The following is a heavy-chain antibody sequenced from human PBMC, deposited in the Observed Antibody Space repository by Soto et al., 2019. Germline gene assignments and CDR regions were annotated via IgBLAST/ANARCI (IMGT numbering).Heavy chain of an antibody. CDR2: INHSGST. Sequence: SETLSLTCTMSGGSFSGYYWSWIRQPPGKGLERIGEINHSGSTNSNPSLKSRVTISVDTSKTQFSLKLSSVTAADTSVYYCARRRYFDWLSPFDYWGQGTLVTVSS. CDR3: ARRRYFDWLSPFDY. V-gene: IGHV4-34*01. D-gene: IGHD3-9*01. J-gene: IGHJ4*02. CDR1: GGSFSGYY.